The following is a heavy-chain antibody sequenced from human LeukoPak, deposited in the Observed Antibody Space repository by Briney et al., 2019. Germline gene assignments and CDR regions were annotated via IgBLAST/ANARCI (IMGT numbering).Heavy chain of an antibody. Sequence: SETLSLTCTVSGGSISSYYWSWIRQPAGKGLEWIGRIYTSGSTNYNPSLMSRVTMSVDTSKNQFSLKLSSVTAADTAVYYCARGGEYGDYRHTQYFQHWGQGTLVTVSS. CDR2: IYTSGST. J-gene: IGHJ1*01. CDR3: ARGGEYGDYRHTQYFQH. CDR1: GGSISSYY. V-gene: IGHV4-4*07. D-gene: IGHD4-17*01.